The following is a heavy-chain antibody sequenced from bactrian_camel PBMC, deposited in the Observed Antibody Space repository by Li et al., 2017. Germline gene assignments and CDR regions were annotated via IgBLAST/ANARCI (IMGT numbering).Heavy chain of an antibody. CDR3: VADCEFRYDQFIFDVGT. Sequence: HVQLVESGGGSVQPGGSLRLSCGASGHTYSSNCMGWFRQAPGKEREGVAQIYSGESNTYYADSVKGRFPISHDNAKRTLYLQMNSLKPEDSAMYFCVADCEFRYDQFIFDVGTWGQGTQVTVS. D-gene: IGHD7*01. CDR2: IYSGESNT. J-gene: IGHJ6*01. V-gene: IGHV3S54*01. CDR1: GHTYSSNC.